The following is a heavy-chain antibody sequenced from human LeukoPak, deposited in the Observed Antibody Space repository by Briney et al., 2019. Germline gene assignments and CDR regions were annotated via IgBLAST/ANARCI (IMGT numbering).Heavy chain of an antibody. V-gene: IGHV1-69*05. CDR3: AYGDWGYFQH. CDR1: GGTFSSYA. D-gene: IGHD4-17*01. Sequence: SVKVSCKASGGTFSSYAISWVRQAPGQGLEWMGRIIPIFGTANYAQKFQGRVTITTDESTSTAYMELSSLRSDDTAVYYCAYGDWGYFQHWGQGTLVTVSS. CDR2: IIPIFGTA. J-gene: IGHJ1*01.